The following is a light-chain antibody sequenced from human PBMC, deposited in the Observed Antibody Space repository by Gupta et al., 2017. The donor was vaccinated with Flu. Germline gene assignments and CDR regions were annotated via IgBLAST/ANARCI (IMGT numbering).Light chain of an antibody. J-gene: IGKJ1*01. V-gene: IGKV3-20*01. Sequence: NVLTQSPGTLSLSPGERATLSCRASHTVSSNYLAWYQQRPGQSPRLHLFGASDRATGIPDRFSGSGSGTNFTLTISRLEPEDFAVYYCQQYGNSPTFGQGTKVEIK. CDR3: QQYGNSPT. CDR2: GAS. CDR1: HTVSSNY.